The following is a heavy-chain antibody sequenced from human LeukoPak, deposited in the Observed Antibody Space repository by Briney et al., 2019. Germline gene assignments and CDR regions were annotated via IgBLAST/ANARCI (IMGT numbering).Heavy chain of an antibody. CDR3: ARGYSSSWYFNWFDP. J-gene: IGHJ5*02. D-gene: IGHD6-13*01. CDR1: TYSISSGYS. Sequence: SETLSLTCTVSTYSISSGYSWGWIRQPPGKGLEWIGSIYHSGATYYNPSLKSRVTISIDTSNNQFSLRLTSVTAADTAVYYCARGYSSSWYFNWFDPWGQGTLVTVSS. CDR2: IYHSGAT. V-gene: IGHV4-38-2*02.